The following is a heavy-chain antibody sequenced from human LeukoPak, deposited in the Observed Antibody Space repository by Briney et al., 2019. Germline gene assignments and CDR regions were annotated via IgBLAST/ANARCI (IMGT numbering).Heavy chain of an antibody. CDR3: ARAGYYDILTGYSESGWFDP. V-gene: IGHV3-64*01. J-gene: IGHJ5*02. CDR1: GFTFSSYA. CDR2: ISSNGGST. Sequence: QPGGSLRLSCAASGFTFSSYAMHWVRQAPGKGLEYVSAISSNGGSTYYANSVKGRFTISRDNSKNTLYLQMNSLRAEDTAVYYCARAGYYDILTGYSESGWFDPWGQGTLVTVSS. D-gene: IGHD3-9*01.